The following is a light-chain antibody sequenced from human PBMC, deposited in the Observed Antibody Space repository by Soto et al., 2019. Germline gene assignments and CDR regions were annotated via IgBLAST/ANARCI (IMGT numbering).Light chain of an antibody. Sequence: QSVLTQPPSVSGAPGQRVTISCTGGSSNIGSGYDVHWYQQLPGTAPKLLIYGNTNRPSGVPDRFSASTSATSASLAITGLQAEHEGDYYCQSYDNRLSGYVFGTGTKLTVL. CDR3: QSYDNRLSGYV. CDR1: SSNIGSGYD. CDR2: GNT. J-gene: IGLJ1*01. V-gene: IGLV1-40*01.